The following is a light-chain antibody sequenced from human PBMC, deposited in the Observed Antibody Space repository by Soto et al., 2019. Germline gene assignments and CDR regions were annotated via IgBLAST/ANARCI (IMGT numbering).Light chain of an antibody. CDR2: DAS. CDR1: SSDVGGYNY. CDR3: SAYTSSSTLYV. V-gene: IGLV2-14*01. Sequence: QSALTQPASVSGSPGQSITISCTGTSSDVGGYNYVSWYQQHPGKAPKLMIYDASNRPSGVSNRFSGSKSGNTASLTISGLQAEDEDDYYCSAYTSSSTLYVFGTGTKLTVL. J-gene: IGLJ1*01.